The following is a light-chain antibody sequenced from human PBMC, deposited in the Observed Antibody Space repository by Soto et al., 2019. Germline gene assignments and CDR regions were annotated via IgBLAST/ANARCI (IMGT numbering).Light chain of an antibody. Sequence: DIQMTQSPSILSASVGDRVTITCRASQSISSWLAWYQQKPGKAPKLLIYDASSLGSGVPSRFSGSGSGTEFTLTISSLQPDDFATYYCQQYGTFGQGTRWIS. J-gene: IGKJ1*01. CDR1: QSISSW. CDR2: DAS. V-gene: IGKV1-5*01. CDR3: QQYGT.